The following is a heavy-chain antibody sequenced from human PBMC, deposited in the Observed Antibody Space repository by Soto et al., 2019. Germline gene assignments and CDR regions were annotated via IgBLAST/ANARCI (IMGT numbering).Heavy chain of an antibody. Sequence: QVQLQESGPGLVKPSETLSLTCSVSGVSTSNHYWTWIRKPPGQGPEWIGCIYYRGTTNYNASFNNRVTISVDQSKNQFSLKLTSVTTADTAVYYCARGGGSPYHDHEFDYWGQGILVTVSS. J-gene: IGHJ4*02. V-gene: IGHV4-59*11. CDR2: IYYRGTT. D-gene: IGHD2-2*01. CDR1: GVSTSNHY. CDR3: ARGGGSPYHDHEFDY.